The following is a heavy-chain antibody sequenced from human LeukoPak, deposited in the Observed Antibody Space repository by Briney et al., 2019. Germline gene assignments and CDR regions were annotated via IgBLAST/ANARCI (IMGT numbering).Heavy chain of an antibody. CDR2: IYYSGST. Sequence: PSETLSLTCTVSGGSISSGSYYWGWIRQPPGKGLEWIGNIYYSGSTYYNPSLKSRVSISVDTSKNQFSLKLNSVTAADTAVYYCARTTEEYYGSGKFRKYYSYYYYMDVWGKGTTVTVSS. CDR3: ARTTEEYYGSGKFRKYYSYYYYMDV. V-gene: IGHV4-39*07. D-gene: IGHD3-10*01. J-gene: IGHJ6*03. CDR1: GGSISSGSYY.